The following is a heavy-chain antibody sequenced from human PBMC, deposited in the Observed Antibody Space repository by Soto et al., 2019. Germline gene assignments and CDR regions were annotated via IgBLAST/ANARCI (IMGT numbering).Heavy chain of an antibody. D-gene: IGHD3-9*01. V-gene: IGHV1-3*01. J-gene: IGHJ4*02. CDR2: INAGSGDT. CDR1: GDPFINYL. Sequence: GASLKVSCKSSGDPFINYLIYWVRQAPGQRLEWMGWINAGSGDTRYSEKFQGRVSISRDTSANTTYMELRSLRSEDTAVYFCAREYYDFLTGFFYFDYWGQGTLVTVSS. CDR3: AREYYDFLTGFFYFDY.